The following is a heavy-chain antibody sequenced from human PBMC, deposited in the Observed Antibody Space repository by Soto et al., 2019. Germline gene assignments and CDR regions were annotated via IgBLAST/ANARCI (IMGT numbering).Heavy chain of an antibody. D-gene: IGHD3-10*01. CDR3: ARDRDNYGSENCYNRFDF. CDR1: GGIFSTYA. Sequence: QVQLVQSGAEVKKPGSSGKVSCKASGGIFSTYAISWLRQAPGQGLEWMGGIIPIFGTPNYAQRLQGRVTITADESTITAYMELSRMRSEDTPVYYCARDRDNYGSENCYNRFDFWGQGTLVTVSS. V-gene: IGHV1-69*01. CDR2: IIPIFGTP. J-gene: IGHJ4*02.